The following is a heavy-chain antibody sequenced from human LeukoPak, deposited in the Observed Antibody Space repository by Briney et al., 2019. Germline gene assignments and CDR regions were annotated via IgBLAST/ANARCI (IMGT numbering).Heavy chain of an antibody. Sequence: SETLSLTCTVSGGSISSYYWSWIRQPPGKGLEWIGYIYYSGSTNYNPSLKSRVTISVDTSKNQFSLKLSSVTAADTAVYYCARDRGYYNFWSGYHYYYGMDVWGQGTTVTVSS. V-gene: IGHV4-59*01. J-gene: IGHJ6*02. CDR1: GGSISSYY. CDR3: ARDRGYYNFWSGYHYYYGMDV. D-gene: IGHD3-3*01. CDR2: IYYSGST.